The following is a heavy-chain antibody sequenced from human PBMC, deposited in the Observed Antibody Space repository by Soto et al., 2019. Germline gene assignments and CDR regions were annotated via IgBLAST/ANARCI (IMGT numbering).Heavy chain of an antibody. CDR3: ARDGGRHSGGMDY. CDR1: GGTFSSYS. D-gene: IGHD1-26*01. CDR2: IIPIFGTA. J-gene: IGHJ4*02. Sequence: QVQLVQSGAEVKKPGSSVKVSCKASGGTFSSYSINWVRQAPGQGLEWMGEIIPIFGTANYAQKFQGRVTSTADESTSTAYMALSSLRSEDTAVYYCARDGGRHSGGMDYWGQGTLVTVSS. V-gene: IGHV1-69*01.